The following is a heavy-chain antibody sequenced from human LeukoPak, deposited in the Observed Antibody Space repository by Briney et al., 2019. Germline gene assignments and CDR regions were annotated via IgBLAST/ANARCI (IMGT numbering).Heavy chain of an antibody. V-gene: IGHV1-69*05. Sequence: SVKVSCKASGGTFSSYAISWVRQAPGQGLEWMGGIIPIFGTANYAQKFQGRVTITTDESTSTAYMELSSLRSEDTAVYHCARVPRDGYNSDYWGQGTLVTVSS. J-gene: IGHJ4*02. CDR1: GGTFSSYA. CDR3: ARVPRDGYNSDY. CDR2: IIPIFGTA. D-gene: IGHD5-24*01.